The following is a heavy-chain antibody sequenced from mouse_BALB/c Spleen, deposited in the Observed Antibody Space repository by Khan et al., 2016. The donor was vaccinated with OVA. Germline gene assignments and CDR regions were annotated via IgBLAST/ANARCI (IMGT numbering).Heavy chain of an antibody. CDR3: ADHLTGSFAY. V-gene: IGHV5-6*03. CDR2: ISSGGDYT. D-gene: IGHD4-1*01. CDR1: GFTFSSYS. Sequence: EVKLMESGGGLVQPGGSLKLSCAASGFTFSSYSMSWVRQTPDKRLEWVASISSGGDYTYYPDSVKGRFTISRDNAKNTLYLQMSDLKSEDTAMYYCADHLTGSFAYWGQGTLVTVSA. J-gene: IGHJ3*01.